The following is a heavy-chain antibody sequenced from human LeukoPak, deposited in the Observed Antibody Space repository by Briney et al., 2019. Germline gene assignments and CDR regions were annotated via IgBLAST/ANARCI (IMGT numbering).Heavy chain of an antibody. CDR3: VRDLAYCGGDCYVAYAFDI. CDR1: GYTFTSYY. V-gene: IGHV1-46*01. D-gene: IGHD2-21*02. CDR2: INPSGGST. Sequence: ASVKVSCKASGYTFTSYYMHWVRQAPGQGLEWMGIINPSGGSTSYAQKFQGRVTMTRDMSTSTVYMELSSLRSEDTAVYYCVRDLAYCGGDCYVAYAFDIWGQGTMVTVSS. J-gene: IGHJ3*02.